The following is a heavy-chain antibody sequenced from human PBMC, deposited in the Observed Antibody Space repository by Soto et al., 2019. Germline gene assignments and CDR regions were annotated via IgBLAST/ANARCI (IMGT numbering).Heavy chain of an antibody. Sequence: GASVKVSCKASGYTFTSYGISWVRQAPGQGLEWMGGISAYNGNTNYAQKLQGRVTMTTDTSTSTAYMGLRSLRSDDTAVYYCASSEYSSSSYYYYGMDVWGQGTTVTVSS. D-gene: IGHD6-6*01. CDR2: ISAYNGNT. V-gene: IGHV1-18*04. CDR3: ASSEYSSSSYYYYGMDV. CDR1: GYTFTSYG. J-gene: IGHJ6*02.